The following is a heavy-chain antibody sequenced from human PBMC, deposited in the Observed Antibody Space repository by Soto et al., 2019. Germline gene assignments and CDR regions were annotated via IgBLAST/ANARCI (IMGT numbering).Heavy chain of an antibody. Sequence: ASVKVSCKASGGTFSSYAISWVRQAPGQGLEWMGGIIPIFGTANYAQKFQGRVTITADESTSTAYMELSSLRSEDTAVYYCARYGITMVRGVISHYYYYGIDVWGQGTTVTVSS. CDR2: IIPIFGTA. V-gene: IGHV1-69*13. D-gene: IGHD3-10*01. J-gene: IGHJ6*02. CDR3: ARYGITMVRGVISHYYYYGIDV. CDR1: GGTFSSYA.